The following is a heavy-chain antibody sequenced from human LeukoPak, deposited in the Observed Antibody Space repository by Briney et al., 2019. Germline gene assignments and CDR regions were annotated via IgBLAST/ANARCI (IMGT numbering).Heavy chain of an antibody. CDR1: GGSISSSSYY. D-gene: IGHD1-14*01. V-gene: IGHV4-39*01. CDR2: IYYSGST. J-gene: IGHJ5*02. CDR3: ARPYKAGDNWFDP. Sequence: SETLSLTCTVSGGSISSSSYYWGWIRQPPGKGLEWIGSIYYSGSTYYNPSLKSRVTISVDTSKNQFSLKLSSVTAADTAVYYCARPYKAGDNWFDPWGQGTLVTVSS.